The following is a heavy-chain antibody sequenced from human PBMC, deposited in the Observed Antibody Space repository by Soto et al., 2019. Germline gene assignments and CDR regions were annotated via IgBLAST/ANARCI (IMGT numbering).Heavy chain of an antibody. CDR2: IWYDGSNK. CDR3: ARDFHYGDYILSY. V-gene: IGHV3-33*01. J-gene: IGHJ4*02. CDR1: GFTFSSYG. D-gene: IGHD4-17*01. Sequence: GGSLRLSCAASGFTFSSYGMHWVRQAPGKGLEWVAVIWYDGSNKYYADSVKGRFTISRDNSKNTLYLQMNSLRAEDTAVYYCARDFHYGDYILSYWGQGTLVTVSS.